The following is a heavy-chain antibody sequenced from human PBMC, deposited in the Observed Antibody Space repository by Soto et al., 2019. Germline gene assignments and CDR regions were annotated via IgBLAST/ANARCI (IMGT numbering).Heavy chain of an antibody. CDR3: AHTLYCSGGSCYSDWFDP. D-gene: IGHD2-15*01. CDR1: GFSLSTSGVG. V-gene: IGHV2-5*02. CDR2: IYSDDDK. J-gene: IGHJ5*02. Sequence: SGPTLVNPTQTLTLTCTFSGFSLSTSGVGVGWIRQPPGKALEWLALIYSDDDKRYSPSLKSRLTITKDTSKNQVVLTMTNMDPVDTATYYCAHTLYCSGGSCYSDWFDPWGQGTLVTVSS.